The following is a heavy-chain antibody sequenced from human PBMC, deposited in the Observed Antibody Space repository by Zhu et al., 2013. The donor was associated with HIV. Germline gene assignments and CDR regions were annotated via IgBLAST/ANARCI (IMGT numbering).Heavy chain of an antibody. D-gene: IGHD2-15*01. CDR3: AREMRGGSGHCSGPSCYGWFDR. J-gene: IGHJ5*02. CDR2: INPNSGGT. V-gene: IGHV1-2*02. Sequence: VQLVQSGAEVKKPGASVKVSCKASGYTFTGYYMHWVRQAPGQGLEWMGWINPNSGGTNYAQKFRGRVTMTRDTSISTAYMELNRLTSDDTAVYYCAREMRGGSGHCSGPSCYGWFDRWGQGSLIIVSA. CDR1: GYTFTGYY.